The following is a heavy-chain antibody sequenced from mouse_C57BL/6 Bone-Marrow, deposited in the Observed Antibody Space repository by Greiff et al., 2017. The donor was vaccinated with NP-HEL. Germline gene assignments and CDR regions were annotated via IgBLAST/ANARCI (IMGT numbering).Heavy chain of an antibody. CDR2: INPNNGGT. CDR1: GYTFTDYN. Sequence: EVQLQESGPELVKPGASVKIPCKASGYTFTDYNMDWVKQSHGKSLEWIGDINPNNGGTIYNQKFKGKATLTVDKSSSTAYMELRSLTSEDTAVYYCARKAPLLLRYFAYWGQGTLVTVSA. J-gene: IGHJ3*01. V-gene: IGHV1-18*01. CDR3: ARKAPLLLRYFAY. D-gene: IGHD1-1*01.